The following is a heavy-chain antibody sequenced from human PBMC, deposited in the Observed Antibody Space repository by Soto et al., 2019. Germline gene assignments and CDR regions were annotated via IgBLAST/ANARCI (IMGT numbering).Heavy chain of an antibody. V-gene: IGHV3-30*18. CDR3: AKAERTSHSFDY. D-gene: IGHD2-2*01. CDR2: ISYDGSNK. Sequence: SLRLSCAASGFTFSSYGMHWVRQAPGKGLEWVAVISYDGSNKYYADSVKGRFTISRDNSKNTLYLQMNSLRAEDTAVYYCAKAERTSHSFDYWGQGTLVTVSS. CDR1: GFTFSSYG. J-gene: IGHJ4*02.